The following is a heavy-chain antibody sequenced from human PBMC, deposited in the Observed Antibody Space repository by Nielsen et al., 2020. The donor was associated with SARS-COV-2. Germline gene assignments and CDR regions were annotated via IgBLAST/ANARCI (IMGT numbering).Heavy chain of an antibody. CDR3: ARDKNDDILTGWLYYYYDMDV. D-gene: IGHD3-9*01. Sequence: WVRQAPGQGLEWMGWISAYNGNTNYAQKLQGRVTMTTDTSTSTAYMELRSLRSDDTAVYYCARDKNDDILTGWLYYYYDMDVWGQGTTVTVSS. V-gene: IGHV1-18*01. CDR2: ISAYNGNT. J-gene: IGHJ6*02.